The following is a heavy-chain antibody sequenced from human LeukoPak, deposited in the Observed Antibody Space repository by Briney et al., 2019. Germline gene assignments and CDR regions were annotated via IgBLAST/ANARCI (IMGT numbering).Heavy chain of an antibody. Sequence: PSETLSLTCAVYGGSFSGYYWSWIRQPPGKGLEWIGEINHSGSTNYNPSLKSRVTISVGTSKNQFSLKLSSVTAADTAVYYCARVVVVVAATRYYYYGMDVWGQGTTVTVSS. CDR1: GGSFSGYY. CDR2: INHSGST. J-gene: IGHJ6*02. V-gene: IGHV4-34*01. D-gene: IGHD2-15*01. CDR3: ARVVVVVAATRYYYYGMDV.